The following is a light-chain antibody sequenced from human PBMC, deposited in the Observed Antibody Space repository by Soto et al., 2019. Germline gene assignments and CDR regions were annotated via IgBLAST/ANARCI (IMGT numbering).Light chain of an antibody. CDR2: GAP. V-gene: IGKV3-20*01. CDR1: QSVSNNY. Sequence: EIVLTHFPGTLSLSPGERATLSCRASQSVSNNYLAWYQQKPGQAPRLVIFGAPNRATGIPDRFSASGSGTEFTLTISRLEPEDVAVYYCQQYATSPLTFGQGTKVEIK. CDR3: QQYATSPLT. J-gene: IGKJ1*01.